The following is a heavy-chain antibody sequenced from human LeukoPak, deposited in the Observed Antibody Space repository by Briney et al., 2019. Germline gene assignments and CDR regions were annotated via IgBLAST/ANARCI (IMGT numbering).Heavy chain of an antibody. CDR3: ARGHTGSRHY. D-gene: IGHD1-1*01. CDR2: IVGSGGGT. Sequence: GGSLRLSCEASGFTFSSYAMIWVRQAPGKGLEWVSAIVGSGGGTEYADSVKGRFTISRDNSKNTLYPQMNSLRAEDTAVYYCARGHTGSRHYWGQGTLVTVSS. V-gene: IGHV3-23*01. J-gene: IGHJ4*02. CDR1: GFTFSSYA.